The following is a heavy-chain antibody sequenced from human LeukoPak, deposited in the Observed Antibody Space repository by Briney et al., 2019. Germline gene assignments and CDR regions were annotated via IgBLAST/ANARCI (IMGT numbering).Heavy chain of an antibody. CDR2: ISGSGTI. CDR1: GGSIHSY. J-gene: IGHJ4*02. Sequence: SETPSLTCTVSGGSIHSYWSWIRQPAGKGLEWIGRISGSGTITYNPALQSRLTISIDTSKNQFSLKLSSVTAADTAVYYCARDHYSSGDTFDYWGQGTLVTVSS. V-gene: IGHV4-4*07. D-gene: IGHD5-18*01. CDR3: ARDHYSSGDTFDY.